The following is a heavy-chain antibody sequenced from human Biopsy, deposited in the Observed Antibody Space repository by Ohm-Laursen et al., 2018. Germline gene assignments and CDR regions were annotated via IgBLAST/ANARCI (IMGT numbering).Heavy chain of an antibody. CDR1: GYTFNTYD. Sequence: SVKVSCKASGYTFNTYDINWVRQAAGQGPEWMGWMNPNSGNTGYAQNFQGRVTMTRNTSISTAYMELSSLRSEDTAVYFCARADPPLFYYGSGSSNWFDPWGQGTLVTVSS. CDR3: ARADPPLFYYGSGSSNWFDP. D-gene: IGHD3-10*01. J-gene: IGHJ5*02. V-gene: IGHV1-8*01. CDR2: MNPNSGNT.